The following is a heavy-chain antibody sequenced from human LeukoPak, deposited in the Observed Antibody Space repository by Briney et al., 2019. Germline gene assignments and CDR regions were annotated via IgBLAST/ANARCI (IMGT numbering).Heavy chain of an antibody. V-gene: IGHV1-2*02. CDR3: ARGDFGSGSYYKGLIDY. CDR2: INPNSGGT. Sequence: ASVKVSCKASGYTFTGYYMHWVRQAPGQGLEWMGWINPNSGGTNYAQKVQGRVTMTRDTSISTAYMELSRLRSDHTAVYYCARGDFGSGSYYKGLIDYWGQGTLVTVSS. D-gene: IGHD3-10*01. J-gene: IGHJ4*02. CDR1: GYTFTGYY.